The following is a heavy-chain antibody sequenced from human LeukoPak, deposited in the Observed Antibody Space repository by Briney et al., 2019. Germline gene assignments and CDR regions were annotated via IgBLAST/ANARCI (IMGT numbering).Heavy chain of an antibody. CDR2: ISGSGGTA. CDR3: AKKGYYDGSGYYMYYFDH. CDR1: GFTFSIYA. Sequence: GGSLRLSCAASGFTFSIYAMSWVRQAPGKGLEWVSAISGSGGTAYYADSVKGRFTISRDNSKNTLYLQMNSLRAEGTAVYYCAKKGYYDGSGYYMYYFDHWGQGALVTVSS. J-gene: IGHJ4*02. V-gene: IGHV3-23*01. D-gene: IGHD3-22*01.